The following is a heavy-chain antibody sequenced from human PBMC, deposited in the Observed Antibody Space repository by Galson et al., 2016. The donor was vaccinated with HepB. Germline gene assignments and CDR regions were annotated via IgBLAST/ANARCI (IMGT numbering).Heavy chain of an antibody. CDR3: AREGVAAYLLDY. CDR2: INAGNANT. D-gene: IGHD6-19*01. CDR1: GYTFTYYT. Sequence: SVKVSCKASGYTFTYYTIHWVRQAPGQRLEWTGWINAGNANTKYSQKFQGRVTITKDTSASTVYMELSSLRSEDTAVYYCAREGVAAYLLDYWGQGTLVT. V-gene: IGHV1-3*01. J-gene: IGHJ4*02.